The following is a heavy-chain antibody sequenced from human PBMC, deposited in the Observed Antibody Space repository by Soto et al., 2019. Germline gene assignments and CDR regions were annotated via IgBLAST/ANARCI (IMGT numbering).Heavy chain of an antibody. CDR2: MNPNSGNT. CDR3: ARGLNVWFGAGAFDI. J-gene: IGHJ3*02. Sequence: QVQLVQSGAEVKKPGASVKVSCKASGYTFTSYDINWVRQATGQGLEWMGWMNPNSGNTGEAQKLQGRVTMARNTAISKAYMALGSRISEDTVVYYCARGLNVWFGAGAFDIWGQGTMVTVS. D-gene: IGHD3-10*01. V-gene: IGHV1-8*01. CDR1: GYTFTSYD.